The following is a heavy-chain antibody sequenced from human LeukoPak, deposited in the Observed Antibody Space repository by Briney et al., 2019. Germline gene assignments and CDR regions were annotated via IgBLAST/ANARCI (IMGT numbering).Heavy chain of an antibody. V-gene: IGHV4-59*01. Sequence: SETLSLTCSVSGGSISNYYWSWIRHPPGKGLEWIGYFSLSGSTSYNPSLRSRVTISVDTSKNQFSLKLSSVTAADTAVYYCAREYSCSGGSCLGDWFDPWGPGTLVTVSS. J-gene: IGHJ5*02. CDR1: GGSISNYY. D-gene: IGHD2-15*01. CDR3: AREYSCSGGSCLGDWFDP. CDR2: FSLSGST.